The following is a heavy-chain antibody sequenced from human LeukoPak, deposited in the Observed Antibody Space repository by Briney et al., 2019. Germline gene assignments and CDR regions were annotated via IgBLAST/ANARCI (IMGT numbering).Heavy chain of an antibody. V-gene: IGHV3-30*02. CDR3: AKDKDPLLRSKSCAFDN. Sequence: GGSLRLSCAASGFSFGNYGMHWVRQAPGQGLEWVTFIRYDGSNKYYVDSVTGRFGISRDNSKNTLYLQLNALGPEDTAIYYCAKDKDPLLRSKSCAFDNWGQGTLVTVSS. J-gene: IGHJ4*02. CDR1: GFSFGNYG. CDR2: IRYDGSNK. D-gene: IGHD6-13*01.